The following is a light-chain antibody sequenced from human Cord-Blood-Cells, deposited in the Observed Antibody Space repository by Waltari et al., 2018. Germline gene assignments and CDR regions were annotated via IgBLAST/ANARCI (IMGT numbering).Light chain of an antibody. CDR2: QGS. CDR3: QAWDSSTYAV. J-gene: IGLJ7*01. CDR1: KLGDKY. V-gene: IGLV3-1*01. Sequence: SYELTQPPSVSVSPGQTASITCSGDKLGDKYACWYQQKPGQSPVLVIYQGSKRPSGIPERFSGSNSGNTATLTISGTQAMDEADYYCQAWDSSTYAVFGGGTQLTVL.